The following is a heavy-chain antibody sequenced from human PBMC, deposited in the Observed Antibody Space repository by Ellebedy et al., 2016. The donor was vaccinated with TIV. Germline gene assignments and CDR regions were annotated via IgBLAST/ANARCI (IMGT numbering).Heavy chain of an antibody. V-gene: IGHV1-46*04. CDR3: ARDHGSDY. Sequence: AASVKVSCKASGYTFTNYYLHWVRQAPGQGLEWMGIINPSTGDTTYAQKLQVRVTMTRDTSTSTVYMELSSLRSDDTSVYYCARDHGSDYWGQGTLVTVSS. CDR2: INPSTGDT. J-gene: IGHJ4*02. CDR1: GYTFTNYY.